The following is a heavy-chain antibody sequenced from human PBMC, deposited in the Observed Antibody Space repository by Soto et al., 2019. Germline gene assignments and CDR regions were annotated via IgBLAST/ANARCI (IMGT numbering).Heavy chain of an antibody. J-gene: IGHJ4*02. CDR2: ISWNSGNI. D-gene: IGHD7-27*01. V-gene: IGHV3-9*01. Sequence: EVQLVESGGGLVQPGRSLRLSCAASGFTFDDYAMHWVRQAPGKGLEWVSGISWNSGNIDYADSVKGRFTISRDNAKNSLYVQMNSVSTEDTALYYCGKARGAYWGLDDSWGQGTLVTVCS. CDR1: GFTFDDYA. CDR3: GKARGAYWGLDDS.